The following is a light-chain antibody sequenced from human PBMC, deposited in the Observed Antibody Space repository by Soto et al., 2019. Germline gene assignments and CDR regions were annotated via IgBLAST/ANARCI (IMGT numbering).Light chain of an antibody. J-gene: IGKJ1*01. Sequence: EIVLTQSPATLSLSPGERATLSCRASSSVSSYLAWYQQKPGQAPRLLIYDASNWATGIPARFSGSGSGTDFSLTISSLEPEDFAVYYCQQRSNWPPRTFGQGTKVEIK. CDR2: DAS. V-gene: IGKV3-11*01. CDR1: SSVSSY. CDR3: QQRSNWPPRT.